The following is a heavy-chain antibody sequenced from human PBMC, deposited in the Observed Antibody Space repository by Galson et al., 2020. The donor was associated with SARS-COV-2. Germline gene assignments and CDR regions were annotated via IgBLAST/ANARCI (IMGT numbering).Heavy chain of an antibody. D-gene: IGHD3-3*01. Sequence: SQTLSLTCAVYGGSFSAYYWTWIRQPPGKGLEWIGEINHRGSSNYNPSLKSRVTMSVDTSKNQFSLRLTSVTAADTAVYYCARGTVTAFAVLIVLPSPGYLDFWGRGTLVTVSS. J-gene: IGHJ4*02. V-gene: IGHV4-34*01. CDR3: ARGTVTAFAVLIVLPSPGYLDF. CDR2: INHRGSS. CDR1: GGSFSAYY.